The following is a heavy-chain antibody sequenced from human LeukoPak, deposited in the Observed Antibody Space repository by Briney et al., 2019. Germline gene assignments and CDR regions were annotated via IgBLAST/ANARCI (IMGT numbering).Heavy chain of an antibody. J-gene: IGHJ4*02. V-gene: IGHV1-2*02. CDR3: ARSPRNIVATKFDY. Sequence: ASVKVSCKASGYTFTGYYMHWVRQAPGQGLEWMGWINPNSGGTNHAQKLQGRVTMTTGTSTSTAYMELRSLRSDDTAVYYCARSPRNIVATKFDYWGQGTLVTVSS. D-gene: IGHD5-12*01. CDR2: INPNSGGT. CDR1: GYTFTGYY.